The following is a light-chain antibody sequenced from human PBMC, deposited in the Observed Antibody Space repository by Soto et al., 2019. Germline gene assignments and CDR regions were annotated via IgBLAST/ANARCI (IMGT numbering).Light chain of an antibody. Sequence: EIVMTQSPATLSVSPGERATLSCRASQSVSSNFAWYQQKPGQAPRLLIYGASTRATGIPARFSGSGSGTEFTLTISSLQSEDFAVYYCQQYNNWPPWTIGQGTKVDVK. J-gene: IGKJ1*01. CDR3: QQYNNWPPWT. CDR1: QSVSSN. V-gene: IGKV3-15*01. CDR2: GAS.